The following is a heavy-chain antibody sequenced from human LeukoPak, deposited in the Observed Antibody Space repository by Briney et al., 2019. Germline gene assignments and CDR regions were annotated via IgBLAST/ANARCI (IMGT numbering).Heavy chain of an antibody. J-gene: IGHJ3*02. CDR1: GGSISSGDYY. V-gene: IGHV4-30-4*08. D-gene: IGHD1-14*01. CDR2: TCYSGST. Sequence: QVQLQESGPGLVKPSQTLSLTCTVSGGSISSGDYYRSWIRQPPGKGLEWIGYTCYSGSTYDNPSLKSRVTISVDTYKNQFSLKLSSVTAADTAVYYCARAGGKKAFDIWGQGTMVTVSS. CDR3: ARAGGKKAFDI.